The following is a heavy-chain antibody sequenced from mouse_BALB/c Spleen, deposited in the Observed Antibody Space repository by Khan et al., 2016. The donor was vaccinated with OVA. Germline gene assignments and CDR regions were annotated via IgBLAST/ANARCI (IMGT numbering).Heavy chain of an antibody. J-gene: IGHJ4*01. D-gene: IGHD2-10*01. V-gene: IGHV2-6-1*01. CDR1: GFSLSNYG. CDR3: ARQPYYHYYIMDY. Sequence: VKLVESGPGLVAPSQSLSITCTISGFSLSNYGVHWVRQPPGKGLEWLVVIWSDGSTAYNSALNSRLSISKDTSKSQVFLKMTSLKTDDTAMYYYARQPYYHYYIMDYWGQGTSVTVSS. CDR2: IWSDGST.